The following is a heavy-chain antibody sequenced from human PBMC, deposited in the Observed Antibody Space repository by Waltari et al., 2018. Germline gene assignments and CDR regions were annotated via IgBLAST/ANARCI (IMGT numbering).Heavy chain of an antibody. J-gene: IGHJ6*03. Sequence: QVQLQQWGAGLLKPSETLSLTCVVSGGSFGGYYWSGIRQPPGTGLEWIGEINHSGRTNYNPSLKSRVTISIDTSKIQFSLKLRSVTVADTAVYYCARANTIFGVIRTWYYMDVWGKGTPVTVSS. CDR1: GGSFGGYY. V-gene: IGHV4-34*01. D-gene: IGHD3-3*01. CDR2: INHSGRT. CDR3: ARANTIFGVIRTWYYMDV.